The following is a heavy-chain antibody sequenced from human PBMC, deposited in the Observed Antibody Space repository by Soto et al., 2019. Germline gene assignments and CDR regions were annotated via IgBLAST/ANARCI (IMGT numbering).Heavy chain of an antibody. Sequence: EVQLVESGGGLIQPGGSLRLSCAASGFTVSSNYMSWVRQAPGKGLEWVSVIYSGGSTYYADSVKGRFTISRDNSKNTLYLQRNSLRAEDTAVYYCAREVGGWGNWFDPWGQGTLVTVSS. CDR3: AREVGGWGNWFDP. V-gene: IGHV3-53*01. CDR1: GFTVSSNY. CDR2: IYSGGST. J-gene: IGHJ5*02. D-gene: IGHD6-19*01.